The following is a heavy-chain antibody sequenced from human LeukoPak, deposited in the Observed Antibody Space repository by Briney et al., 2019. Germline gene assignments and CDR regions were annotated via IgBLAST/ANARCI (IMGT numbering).Heavy chain of an antibody. CDR1: GFTFSSYS. J-gene: IGHJ4*02. Sequence: PGGSLRLSCAASGFTFSSYSMTWIRQAPGKGLEWVSYISSSSSYTNYADSVKDRFTISRDNAKNSLYLQMNSLRAEDTAVYYCARCLYSGYDYRTFDYWGQGTLVTVSS. CDR2: ISSSSSYT. CDR3: ARCLYSGYDYRTFDY. V-gene: IGHV3-21*05. D-gene: IGHD5-12*01.